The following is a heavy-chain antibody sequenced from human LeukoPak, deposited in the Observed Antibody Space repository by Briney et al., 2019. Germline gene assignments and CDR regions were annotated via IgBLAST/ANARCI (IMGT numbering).Heavy chain of an antibody. CDR3: ARSWNFGPYYDH. Sequence: PSETLSLTCTVSGGSFSNYYWAWIRQPPGKGLEWIGSINYSGSTSYSPSLKSRLTISVDTSQNQFSLKLSSVTAADAAVYYCARSWNFGPYYDHWGQGTLVTVSS. CDR1: GGSFSNYY. D-gene: IGHD1-7*01. J-gene: IGHJ4*02. V-gene: IGHV4-39*01. CDR2: INYSGST.